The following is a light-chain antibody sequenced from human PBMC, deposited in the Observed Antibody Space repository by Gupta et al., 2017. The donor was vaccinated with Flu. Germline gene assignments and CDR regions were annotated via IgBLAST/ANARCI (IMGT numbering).Light chain of an antibody. CDR3: QQYDNLRIT. CDR2: DAS. J-gene: IGKJ4*01. CDR1: QDISNY. Sequence: DIQMTQSPSSLSASVGDRVTITCQASQDISNYLNWYQQKPGKAPKLLIYDASNLETGGPSRFSGSGSGTDFTFTISSLQPEDIATYYCQQYDNLRITFGGGTKVEIK. V-gene: IGKV1-33*01.